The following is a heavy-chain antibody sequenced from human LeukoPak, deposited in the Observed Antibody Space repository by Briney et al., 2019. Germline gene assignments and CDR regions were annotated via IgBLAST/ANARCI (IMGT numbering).Heavy chain of an antibody. J-gene: IGHJ4*02. V-gene: IGHV3-64*02. CDR1: GFSFRNYA. D-gene: IGHD1-26*01. Sequence: GGSLRLSCVASGFSFRNYAIHWVRQAPGKGLEYVSVINSDGRITYYADSVKGRFTISRDNSKNTVYLQMGSLRGEDMAVYYCTRDGGSFCDFDYWGQGALVTVSS. CDR2: INSDGRIT. CDR3: TRDGGSFCDFDY.